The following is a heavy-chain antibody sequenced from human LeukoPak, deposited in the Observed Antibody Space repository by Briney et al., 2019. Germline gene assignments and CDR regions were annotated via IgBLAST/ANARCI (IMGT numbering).Heavy chain of an antibody. CDR3: AREDVVVPAARGDAFDI. D-gene: IGHD2-2*01. CDR2: IIPIFGTA. J-gene: IGHJ3*02. CDR1: GGTFSSYA. V-gene: IGHV1-69*05. Sequence: ASVKVSCKASGGTFSSYAISWVRQAPGQGLEWMGGIIPIFGTANYAQKFQGRVTITTDESTSTAYMELSSLRSEDTAVYYCAREDVVVPAARGDAFDIWGQGTMVTVSS.